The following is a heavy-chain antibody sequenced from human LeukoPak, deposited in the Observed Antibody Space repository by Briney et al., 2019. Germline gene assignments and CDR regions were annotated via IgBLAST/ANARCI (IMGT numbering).Heavy chain of an antibody. CDR2: ISSSSSYI. V-gene: IGHV3-21*01. J-gene: IGHJ5*02. CDR1: GFTFSSYS. Sequence: GGSLRLSCAASGFTFSSYSMNWVRRAPGKGMEWVSSISSSSSYIYYADSVKGRFTISRDNAKNSLYLQMNSLRAEDTAVYYCARGRQLAGPAPWGQGTLVTVSS. D-gene: IGHD6-6*01. CDR3: ARGRQLAGPAP.